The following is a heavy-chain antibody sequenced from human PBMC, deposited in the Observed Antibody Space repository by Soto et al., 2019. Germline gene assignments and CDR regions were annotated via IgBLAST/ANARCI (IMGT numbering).Heavy chain of an antibody. CDR2: ISSSSSYI. Sequence: PVEFRSLAYGASGFTFRSYSMNWVRQAPGKGVEGVSSISSSSSYIYYADSVKGRFTISRDNAKNSLYLQLNNLRDDDTAVYYCPRVRGPTRAVLWCDPWGEGIRVTVSA. J-gene: IGHJ5*02. V-gene: IGHV3-21*01. CDR3: PRVRGPTRAVLWCDP. CDR1: GFTFRSYS. D-gene: IGHD3-10*01.